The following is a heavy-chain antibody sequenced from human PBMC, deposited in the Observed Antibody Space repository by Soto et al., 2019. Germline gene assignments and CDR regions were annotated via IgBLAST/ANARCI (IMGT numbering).Heavy chain of an antibody. V-gene: IGHV4-59*01. CDR3: ARERGSSSSYAYYFDY. Sequence: SETLSLTCTVSGGSISSYYWSWIRQPPGKGLEWIGYIYYSGSTNYNPSLKSRVTISVDTSKNQFPLKLSSVTAADTAVYYCARERGSSSSYAYYFDYWGQGTLVTVSS. CDR2: IYYSGST. CDR1: GGSISSYY. J-gene: IGHJ4*02. D-gene: IGHD6-6*01.